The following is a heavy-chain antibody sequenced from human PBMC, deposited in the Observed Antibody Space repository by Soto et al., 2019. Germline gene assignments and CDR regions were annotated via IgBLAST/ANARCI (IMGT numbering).Heavy chain of an antibody. D-gene: IGHD4-17*01. CDR2: ISYDGSNK. J-gene: IGHJ4*02. CDR1: GFTFSSYG. Sequence: QVQLVESGGGVVQPGRSLRLSCAASGFTFSSYGMHWVRQAPGKGLEWVAVISYDGSNKYYADSVKGRFTISRDNSKNTLYLQMNSLRAEDTAVYYCAKEIYGGNSLDYWGQGTLVTVSS. V-gene: IGHV3-30*18. CDR3: AKEIYGGNSLDY.